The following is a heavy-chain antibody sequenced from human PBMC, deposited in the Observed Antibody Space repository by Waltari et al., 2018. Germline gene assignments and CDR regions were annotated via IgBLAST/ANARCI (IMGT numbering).Heavy chain of an antibody. J-gene: IGHJ4*02. CDR3: ARDSGYSSGWFDY. V-gene: IGHV3-53*04. CDR2: IYSGGST. D-gene: IGHD6-19*01. Sequence: EVQLVESGGGLVQPGGSLRLSCAASGFTVSSNYMSWVRQAPGKGLEWVSVIYSGGSTYYAGSVEGRVTISRHNSKITLYLQMNSLRAEDTAVYYCARDSGYSSGWFDYWGQGTLVTVSS. CDR1: GFTVSSNY.